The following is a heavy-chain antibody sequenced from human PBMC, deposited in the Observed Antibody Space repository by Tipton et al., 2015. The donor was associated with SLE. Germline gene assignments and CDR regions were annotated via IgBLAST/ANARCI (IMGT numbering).Heavy chain of an antibody. J-gene: IGHJ3*02. D-gene: IGHD1-26*01. CDR2: IYYSSYT. CDR3: ARHEAYSGSSPFDI. CDR1: GVSITNSY. Sequence: TLSLTCSVSGVSITNSYWSWIRQPPGKGLEWIGYIYYSSYTNYNPSLKSRVTTSFDRSKNQFSLKLTSVTAADTAVYYCARHEAYSGSSPFDIWGHGTMVTVSS. V-gene: IGHV4-59*08.